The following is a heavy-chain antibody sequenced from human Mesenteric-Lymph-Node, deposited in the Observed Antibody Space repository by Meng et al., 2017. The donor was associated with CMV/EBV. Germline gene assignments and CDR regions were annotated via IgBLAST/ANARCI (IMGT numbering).Heavy chain of an antibody. CDR3: AYFGDLPPLW. Sequence: LHQPGPGVMTSSQTLPVTCTISEDSLSTNNAAWNWLMQSPSRGLEGLRRTYDRSESYNDYAVSVKSRISVNLDTSKNQLSLHLNFVTPEDTAVYYCAYFGDLPPLWWGQGTLVTVSS. CDR2: TYDRSESYN. V-gene: IGHV6-1*01. D-gene: IGHD2-21*02. CDR1: EDSLSTNNAA. J-gene: IGHJ4*02.